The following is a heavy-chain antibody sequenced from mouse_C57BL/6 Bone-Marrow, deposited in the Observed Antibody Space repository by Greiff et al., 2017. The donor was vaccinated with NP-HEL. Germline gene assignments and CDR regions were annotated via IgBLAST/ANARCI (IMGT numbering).Heavy chain of an antibody. CDR2: ISSGGDYT. Sequence: EVKLMESGEGLVKPGGSLKLSCAASGFTFSSYAMSWVRQTPEKRLEWVAYISSGGDYTYYADTVKGRFTISRDTARNTLYLQMSSLKSEDTAMYYCKVASWVVPFDYWGQGTTLTVSS. V-gene: IGHV5-9-1*02. CDR3: KVASWVVPFDY. J-gene: IGHJ2*01. D-gene: IGHD1-1*01. CDR1: GFTFSSYA.